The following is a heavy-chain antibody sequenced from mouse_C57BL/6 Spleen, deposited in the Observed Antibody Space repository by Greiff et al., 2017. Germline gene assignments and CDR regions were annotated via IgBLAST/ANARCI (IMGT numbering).Heavy chain of an antibody. V-gene: IGHV5-4*01. D-gene: IGHD1-1*01. Sequence: EVQRVESGGGLVKPGGSLKLSCAASGFTFSSYAMSWVRQTPEKRLEWVATISDGGSYTYYPDNVKGRFTISRDNAKNNLYLQMSHLKSEDTAMYYCARDRYYGSSEGFAYWGQGTLVTVSA. J-gene: IGHJ3*01. CDR3: ARDRYYGSSEGFAY. CDR1: GFTFSSYA. CDR2: ISDGGSYT.